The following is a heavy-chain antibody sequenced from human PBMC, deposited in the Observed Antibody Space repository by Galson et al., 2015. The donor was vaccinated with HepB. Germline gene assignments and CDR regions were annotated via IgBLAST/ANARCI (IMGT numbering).Heavy chain of an antibody. CDR2: ISYDGSNK. CDR1: GFSFSSYA. Sequence: SLRLSCAASGFSFSSYAMHWVRQAPGKGLEWVALISYDGSNKYYSDSVKGRFTISRDNSKNTQYLQMNSLRTEDTAVYFCARALGHGGYNSDEYFQHWGQGTLVTVSS. J-gene: IGHJ1*01. CDR3: ARALGHGGYNSDEYFQH. D-gene: IGHD5-24*01. V-gene: IGHV3-30*04.